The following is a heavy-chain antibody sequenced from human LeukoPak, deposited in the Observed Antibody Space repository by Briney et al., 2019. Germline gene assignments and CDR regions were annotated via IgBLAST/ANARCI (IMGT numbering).Heavy chain of an antibody. CDR1: GYTFTTYY. Sequence: GASVKVSCKASGYTFTTYYVHWVRQAPGQGLEWMGIINPSGGSTTYAQKFRGRVTMTRDMSTSTVYMELSSLRSEDTAVYYCARGGYSYGLDYWGQGTLVTVSS. V-gene: IGHV1-46*01. CDR2: INPSGGST. D-gene: IGHD5-18*01. J-gene: IGHJ4*02. CDR3: ARGGYSYGLDY.